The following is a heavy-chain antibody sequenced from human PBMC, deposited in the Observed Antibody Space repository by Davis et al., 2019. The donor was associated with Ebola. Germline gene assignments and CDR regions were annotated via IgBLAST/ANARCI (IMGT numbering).Heavy chain of an antibody. CDR3: ARRGVYYDILTGYYHYGMDV. V-gene: IGHV4-39*01. Sequence: SETLSLTCTVSGGSIISSSSYWGWIRQPPRKGLEWIGSIYYSGITYYNPSLKSRVTISVDTSKNQFSLKLRSVTAADTAVYYCARRGVYYDILTGYYHYGMDVWGQGTTVTVSS. CDR1: GGSIISSSSY. D-gene: IGHD3-9*01. CDR2: IYYSGIT. J-gene: IGHJ6*02.